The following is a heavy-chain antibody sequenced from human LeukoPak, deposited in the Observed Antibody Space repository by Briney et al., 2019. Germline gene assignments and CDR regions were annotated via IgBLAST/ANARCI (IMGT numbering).Heavy chain of an antibody. J-gene: IGHJ4*02. Sequence: SETLSLTCTVSGGSNTSYYRSWIRQPPGKGLEYIGYTYYSGSTNYSPSLKSRLTMSLDSSKNQFSLRLSSVTAADTAIYYCARRLSGYFSTFDYWGPGNMVTVSS. CDR1: GGSNTSYY. CDR3: ARRLSGYFSTFDY. V-gene: IGHV4-59*08. D-gene: IGHD3-22*01. CDR2: TYYSGST.